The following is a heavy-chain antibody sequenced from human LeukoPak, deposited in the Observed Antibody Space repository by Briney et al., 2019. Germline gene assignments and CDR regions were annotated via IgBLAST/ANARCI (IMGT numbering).Heavy chain of an antibody. V-gene: IGHV3-15*01. Sequence: GGSLRLSCAASGFTFSNAWMSWVRQAPRKGKELVGRIKSKTDGRTTDYAAPVKGRFTISSDDSKNTLYLRMHSLKTEDTAVYYCTTSPYGGNSNFDYWGQGTLVTVSS. CDR3: TTSPYGGNSNFDY. CDR2: IKSKTDGRTT. D-gene: IGHD4-23*01. CDR1: GFTFSNAW. J-gene: IGHJ4*02.